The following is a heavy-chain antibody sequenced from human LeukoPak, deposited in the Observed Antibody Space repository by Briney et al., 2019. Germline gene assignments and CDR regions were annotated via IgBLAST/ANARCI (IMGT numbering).Heavy chain of an antibody. Sequence: ASVKVSCKASGYTFTGYYMHWVRQAPGQGLEWIGWINPNSGGTNHAQKFQGRVTMTRDTSISTAYMELSRLRSDDTAVYYCARDRGYDFWSGYSGFYFDYWGQGTLVTVSS. CDR1: GYTFTGYY. V-gene: IGHV1-2*02. CDR3: ARDRGYDFWSGYSGFYFDY. J-gene: IGHJ4*02. CDR2: INPNSGGT. D-gene: IGHD3-3*01.